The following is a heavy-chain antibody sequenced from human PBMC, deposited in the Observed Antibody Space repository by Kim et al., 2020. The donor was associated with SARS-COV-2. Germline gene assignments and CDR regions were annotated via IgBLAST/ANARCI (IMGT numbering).Heavy chain of an antibody. Sequence: SETLSLTCTVSGTPISSHYWSWFRQPPGKGLEWIGHFYHSGSADYNSPLKSRVIISADTSKSQLSLELSSATAAETAVYYCARNGGSYTFDFWGQGIPV. CDR1: GTPISSHY. CDR2: FYHSGSA. V-gene: IGHV4-59*11. D-gene: IGHD2-8*01. CDR3: ARNGGSYTFDF. J-gene: IGHJ4*02.